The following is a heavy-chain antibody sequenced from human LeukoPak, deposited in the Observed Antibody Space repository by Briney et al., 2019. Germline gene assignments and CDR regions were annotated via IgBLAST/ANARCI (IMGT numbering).Heavy chain of an antibody. CDR2: INSNTGAT. V-gene: IGHV1-2*02. CDR3: ARGRSTENFDY. Sequence: ASVKVSCKASGYTFTGYYIHWVRQAPGQGLEWMGWINSNTGATHHAQKFQGRVAMTRDTSISTAYMELSRLRSDDTAVYYCARGRSTENFDYWGQGTLVTVSS. D-gene: IGHD4-17*01. CDR1: GYTFTGYY. J-gene: IGHJ4*02.